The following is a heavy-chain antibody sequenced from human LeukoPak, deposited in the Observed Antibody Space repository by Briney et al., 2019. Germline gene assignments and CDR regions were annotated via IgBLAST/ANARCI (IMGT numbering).Heavy chain of an antibody. V-gene: IGHV1-2*02. CDR1: GYTFTGYY. CDR2: INPNSGGT. Sequence: GASVKVSCKASGYTFTGYYMHWVRQAPGQGLEWMGWINPNSGGTNYAQKFQGRVTMTRDTSISTAYMELSRLRSDDTAVYYCAREGYCSGGSCYSYLTYYYYYMDVWGNGTTVTISS. CDR3: AREGYCSGGSCYSYLTYYYYYMDV. D-gene: IGHD2-15*01. J-gene: IGHJ6*03.